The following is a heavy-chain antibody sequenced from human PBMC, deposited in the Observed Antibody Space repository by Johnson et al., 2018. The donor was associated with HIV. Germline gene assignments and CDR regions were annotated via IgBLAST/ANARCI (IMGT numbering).Heavy chain of an antibody. CDR3: AKARRGSPGDAFDI. J-gene: IGHJ3*02. Sequence: EVQLVESGGGVVRPGGSLRLSCAASGFTFDDYGLSWVRQTPGKGLEWVSGINWNGGSTGYADSVKGRFTISRDNAKNSLYLQMNSLRAEDTAMYYCAKARRGSPGDAFDIWGQGTMVTVSS. V-gene: IGHV3-20*04. CDR2: INWNGGST. D-gene: IGHD3-16*01. CDR1: GFTFDDYG.